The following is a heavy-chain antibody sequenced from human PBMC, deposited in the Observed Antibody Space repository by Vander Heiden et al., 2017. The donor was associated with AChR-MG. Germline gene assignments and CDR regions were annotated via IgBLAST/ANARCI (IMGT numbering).Heavy chain of an antibody. D-gene: IGHD6-25*01. CDR3: ASFPRLYSSGVPGVIDY. Sequence: QVHLQASGPGLVKPSQTLSLTCAVPGDPFTSGPYYRNWLRQPPGKGLEWIGRIYVSGNTNYNPSLKSRVTISVDTSNNHFSLKLSSVTAADTAVYYCASFPRLYSSGVPGVIDYWGQGTLGTVPS. V-gene: IGHV4-61*02. J-gene: IGHJ4*02. CDR1: GDPFTSGPYY. CDR2: IYVSGNT.